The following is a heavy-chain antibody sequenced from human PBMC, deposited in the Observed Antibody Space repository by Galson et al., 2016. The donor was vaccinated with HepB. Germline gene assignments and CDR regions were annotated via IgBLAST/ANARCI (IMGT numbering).Heavy chain of an antibody. Sequence: PGKGLEWIGSIYYSGSTFYNLSLKSRVTISVDTSKNQFSLKLSSVTAADTAVYYCFQYGSGSYYNAPAVQHWGQGTLVTVSS. CDR2: IYYSGST. D-gene: IGHD3-10*01. J-gene: IGHJ1*01. V-gene: IGHV4-39*01. CDR3: FQYGSGSYYNAPAVQH.